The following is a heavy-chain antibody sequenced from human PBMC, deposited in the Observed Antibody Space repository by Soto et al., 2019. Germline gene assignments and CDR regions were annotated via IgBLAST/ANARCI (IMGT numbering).Heavy chain of an antibody. CDR2: ISSISTYI. D-gene: IGHD6-6*01. Sequence: EVQLVESGGGLVKPGGSLRLSCEVSGFTFSAYTMSWVRQPPGKGLEWVATISSISTYIKYADSVKGRFTISRDNARNSLYLQMDSLRVEDTAVYYCARVHIAARDYWGQGTLVTVSS. CDR1: GFTFSAYT. V-gene: IGHV3-21*01. J-gene: IGHJ4*02. CDR3: ARVHIAARDY.